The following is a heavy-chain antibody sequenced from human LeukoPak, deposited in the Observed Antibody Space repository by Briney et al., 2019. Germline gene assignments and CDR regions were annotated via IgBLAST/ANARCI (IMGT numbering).Heavy chain of an antibody. V-gene: IGHV3-23*01. Sequence: PGGSLRLSCAASGFPFSSYSMTWVRQAPGKGLEWVSAISGSGGSTYYADSVKGRFTISRDNSKNTLYLQMNSLRAEDTAVYYCAKGFGYAIPYYFDYWGQGTLVTVSS. CDR2: ISGSGGST. D-gene: IGHD2-2*03. J-gene: IGHJ4*02. CDR3: AKGFGYAIPYYFDY. CDR1: GFPFSSYS.